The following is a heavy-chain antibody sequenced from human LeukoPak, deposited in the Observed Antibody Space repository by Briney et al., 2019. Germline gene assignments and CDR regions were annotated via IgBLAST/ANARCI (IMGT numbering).Heavy chain of an antibody. CDR1: GFTFRSYE. CDR3: VSFYDSSGRDY. V-gene: IGHV3-48*03. Sequence: GGSLRLSCTASGFTFRSYEMNWVRQAPGEGLEWVSYISPIGSPIYYADSVKGRFTISRDNAKNSLYLQMNSLRAEDTAVYYCVSFYDSSGRDYWGQGTLVTVSS. CDR2: ISPIGSPI. D-gene: IGHD3-22*01. J-gene: IGHJ4*02.